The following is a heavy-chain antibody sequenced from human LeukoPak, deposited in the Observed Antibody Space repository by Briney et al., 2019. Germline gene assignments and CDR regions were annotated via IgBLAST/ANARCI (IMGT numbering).Heavy chain of an antibody. Sequence: ASVKVSCKVSGYTLTELSMHWVRQAPGKGLEWMGGFDPEDGETIYAQKFQGRDTMTEDTSTDTAYMELSSLRSEDTAVYYCATEYCSSTSCYNDYWGQGTLVTVSS. D-gene: IGHD2-2*02. CDR1: GYTLTELS. CDR3: ATEYCSSTSCYNDY. V-gene: IGHV1-24*01. J-gene: IGHJ4*02. CDR2: FDPEDGET.